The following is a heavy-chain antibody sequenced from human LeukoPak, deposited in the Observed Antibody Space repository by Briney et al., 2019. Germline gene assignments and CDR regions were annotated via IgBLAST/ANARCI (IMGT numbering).Heavy chain of an antibody. CDR2: ISGGGST. CDR3: AGRDSGYYYGMDL. Sequence: GGSLRLSCAASGFTFSSYWMSWVRQAPGKGLEWVSVISGGGSTFYADSVKGRFTISRDNSRNTLYLQMNSLRAEDTAMYYCAGRDSGYYYGMDLWGLGTTVTVSS. J-gene: IGHJ6*02. V-gene: IGHV3-53*01. CDR1: GFTFSSYW. D-gene: IGHD2-21*02.